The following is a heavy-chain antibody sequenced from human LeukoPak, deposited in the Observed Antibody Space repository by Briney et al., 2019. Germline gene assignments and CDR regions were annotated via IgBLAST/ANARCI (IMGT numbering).Heavy chain of an antibody. CDR1: GGSISSGGYS. Sequence: SQTLSLTCAVSGGSISSGGYSWSWIRQPPGKGLEWIGYIYHSGSTYYNPSLKSRVTISVDRPKNQFSLKLSSVTAADTAVYYCARGPAAGDNWFDPWGQGTLVTVSS. V-gene: IGHV4-30-2*01. J-gene: IGHJ5*02. CDR2: IYHSGST. D-gene: IGHD6-13*01. CDR3: ARGPAAGDNWFDP.